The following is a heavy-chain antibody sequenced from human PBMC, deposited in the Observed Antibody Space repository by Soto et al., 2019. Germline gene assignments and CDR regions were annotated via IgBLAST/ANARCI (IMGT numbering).Heavy chain of an antibody. Sequence: QVQLVESGGGVVQPGTSLRLSCAAAGFIFRSYGVHWVRQAPGKGLEWVAVIAHDGSNAYYADAVNGRFTISRDNAKNTVYLQMNSLRAEDTDVYYCAKQGIEVAGTDYFDYWGQGALVTVAS. CDR3: AKQGIEVAGTDYFDY. V-gene: IGHV3-30*18. D-gene: IGHD6-19*01. J-gene: IGHJ4*02. CDR2: IAHDGSNA. CDR1: GFIFRSYG.